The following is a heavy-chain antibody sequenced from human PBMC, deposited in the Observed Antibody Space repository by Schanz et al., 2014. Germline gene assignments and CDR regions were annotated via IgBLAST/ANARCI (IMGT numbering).Heavy chain of an antibody. J-gene: IGHJ5*02. CDR3: AKAEYDILTDSCSRLEP. CDR1: GYTFTTYA. Sequence: QVQLVQSGAEVKKPGASVRVSCKASGYTFTTYAMSWVRQAPGQGLEWVGWISVYTGNTKYGQKVQGRVTMTADTSTNTAYMELRSLRSDDTAVYYCAKAEYDILTDSCSRLEPRGHGTLVTVSS. V-gene: IGHV1-18*01. D-gene: IGHD3-9*01. CDR2: ISVYTGNT.